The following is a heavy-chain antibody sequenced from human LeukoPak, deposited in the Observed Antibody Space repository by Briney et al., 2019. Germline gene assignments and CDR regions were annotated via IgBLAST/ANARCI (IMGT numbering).Heavy chain of an antibody. Sequence: PGGSLRLSCAASGFTFSDYYMSWIRQAPGKGLEWLSYITSSGSITHYADSVEGRFAISRDNAKNSLYLQMNSLRAEDTAVYYCARDGTPIHSDGWVYMDVWGKGTTVTVSS. CDR2: ITSSGSIT. CDR1: GFTFSDYY. CDR3: ARDGTPIHSDGWVYMDV. V-gene: IGHV3-11*04. J-gene: IGHJ6*03. D-gene: IGHD6-25*01.